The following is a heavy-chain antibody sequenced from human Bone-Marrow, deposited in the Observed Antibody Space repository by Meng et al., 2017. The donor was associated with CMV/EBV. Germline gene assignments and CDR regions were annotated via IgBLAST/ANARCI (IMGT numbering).Heavy chain of an antibody. CDR1: GFTFSSYA. J-gene: IGHJ4*02. V-gene: IGHV3-23*01. CDR3: AKEYTGIPGY. D-gene: IGHD1-1*01. Sequence: GESLKISCAASGFTFSSYAMSWVRQAPGKGLEWVSAISGSGGSTYYADSVKGRFTISRDNSKNTLYLQMNSLRAEDTAVYYCAKEYTGIPGYWGQGTLVTVSS. CDR2: ISGSGGST.